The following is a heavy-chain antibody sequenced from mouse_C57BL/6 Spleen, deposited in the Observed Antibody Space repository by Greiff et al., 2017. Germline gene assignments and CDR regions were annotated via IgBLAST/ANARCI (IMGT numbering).Heavy chain of an antibody. CDR2: IYPRDGRT. CDR1: GYTFTSYD. J-gene: IGHJ2*01. CDR3: ARSSFPFYFDD. V-gene: IGHV1-85*01. Sequence: VQLQQSGPELVKPGASVKLSCKASGYTFTSYDINWVKQRPGPGLAWIGWIYPRDGRTKYNEKFKGKATLTVDTSSSTAYMELHSLTSEDSAFYFCARSSFPFYFDDWGQGTTLTVSS.